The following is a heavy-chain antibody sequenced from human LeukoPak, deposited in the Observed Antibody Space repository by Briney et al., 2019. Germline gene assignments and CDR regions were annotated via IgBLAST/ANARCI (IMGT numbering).Heavy chain of an antibody. CDR3: AKDKSSSRYGDYFDY. Sequence: GGSLRLSCAASGFTFSSYATSWVRQAPGKGLEWVSAISGSGGSTYYADSVKGRFTISRDNSKNTLYLQMNSLRAEDTAVYYCAKDKSSSRYGDYFDYWGQGTLVTVSS. V-gene: IGHV3-23*01. D-gene: IGHD6-13*01. CDR2: ISGSGGST. J-gene: IGHJ4*02. CDR1: GFTFSSYA.